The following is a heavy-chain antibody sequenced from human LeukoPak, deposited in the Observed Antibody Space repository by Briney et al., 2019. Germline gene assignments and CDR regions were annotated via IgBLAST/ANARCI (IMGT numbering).Heavy chain of an antibody. J-gene: IGHJ3*02. V-gene: IGHV4-34*01. D-gene: IGHD5-18*01. CDR3: ARFAAMAWGAFDI. CDR1: GGSFTDNS. CDR2: INHSGST. Sequence: PSETLSLTCGVYGGSFTDNSWTWIRQPPGKGLEYIGEINHSGSTNYIPSLKSRVTISIDTSNYQFSLKLSSVTAADTAVYYCARFAAMAWGAFDIWGQGTMVIVSS.